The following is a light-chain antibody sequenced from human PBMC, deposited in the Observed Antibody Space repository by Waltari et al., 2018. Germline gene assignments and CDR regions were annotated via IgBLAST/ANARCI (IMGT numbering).Light chain of an antibody. J-gene: IGKJ4*01. CDR1: QGIRNW. V-gene: IGKV1-5*03. CDR2: KTS. CDR3: QQYHSAPLI. Sequence: DIQMTQSPSPLSASVGDRVPITCRASQGIRNWLAWYQQKPGKAPKLLIYKTSSLEIGVPSRFSGSGSGTDFTLTISSLQPEDVATYYCQQYHSAPLIFGGGTKVEIK.